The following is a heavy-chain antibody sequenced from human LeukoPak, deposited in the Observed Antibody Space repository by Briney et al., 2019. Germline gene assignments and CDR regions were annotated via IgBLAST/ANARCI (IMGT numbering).Heavy chain of an antibody. CDR1: GFTFSSYA. CDR3: AKDQAMVRGVILFDY. V-gene: IGHV3-23*01. J-gene: IGHJ4*02. D-gene: IGHD3-10*01. CDR2: ISGSGGST. Sequence: GGSLRLSCAASGFTFSSYAMSWVRQAPGKGLEWVSAISGSGGSTYYADSVKGRFTISRDNSNNTPYLQMNSLRAEDTAVYYCAKDQAMVRGVILFDYWGQGTLVTVSS.